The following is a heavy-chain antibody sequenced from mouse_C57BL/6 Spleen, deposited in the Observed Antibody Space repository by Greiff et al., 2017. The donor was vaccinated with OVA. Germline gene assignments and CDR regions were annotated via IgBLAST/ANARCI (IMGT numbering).Heavy chain of an antibody. CDR3: ARQRDYYGSRSYAMDY. CDR1: GFSLTSYG. V-gene: IGHV2-6-1*01. Sequence: QVQLQQSGPGLVAPSQSLSITCTVSGFSLTSYGVHWVRQPPGKGLEWLVVIWSDGSTTYNSALNSRLSISKDNSKSQVFLKMNSLQTDDTAMYYCARQRDYYGSRSYAMDYWGQGTSVTVSS. J-gene: IGHJ4*01. CDR2: IWSDGST. D-gene: IGHD1-1*01.